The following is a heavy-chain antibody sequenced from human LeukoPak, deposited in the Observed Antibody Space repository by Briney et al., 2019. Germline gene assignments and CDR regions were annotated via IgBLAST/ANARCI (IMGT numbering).Heavy chain of an antibody. CDR1: GDSFSSTDYF. V-gene: IGHV4-30-4*08. J-gene: IGHJ4*02. D-gene: IGHD2-15*01. CDR2: IFYGGSP. Sequence: SETLSLTCTVSGDSFSSTDYFWAWIRQPPGMGLEWMGHIFYGGSPNYNPSLKGRLLMSIDTSKSQFSLKLTSVTAAHTALYYCVTVAQGVVLYWGQGTLVTVSS. CDR3: VTVAQGVVLY.